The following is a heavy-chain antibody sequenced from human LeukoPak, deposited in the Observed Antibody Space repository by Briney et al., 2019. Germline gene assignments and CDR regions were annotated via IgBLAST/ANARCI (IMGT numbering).Heavy chain of an antibody. CDR2: INPNSGGT. V-gene: IGHV1-2*02. J-gene: IGHJ4*02. CDR1: GYTFTGYY. Sequence: ASVKVSCKASGYTFTGYYMHWVRQAPGQGLEWMGWINPNSGGTNYAQKFQGRVTMTRDTSISTAYMELSRLRSDDTAVYYCARAQLGIVVVMRFEYWGQGTLVTVSS. D-gene: IGHD3-22*01. CDR3: ARAQLGIVVVMRFEY.